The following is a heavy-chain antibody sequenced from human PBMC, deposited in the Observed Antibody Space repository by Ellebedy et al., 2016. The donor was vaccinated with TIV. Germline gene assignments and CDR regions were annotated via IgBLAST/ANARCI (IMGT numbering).Heavy chain of an antibody. J-gene: IGHJ3*02. D-gene: IGHD4-23*01. CDR3: ARAGGNWYDAFDI. CDR1: GSPFVDYW. CDR2: IYPNGSYT. Sequence: GESLKISCKGSGSPFVDYWVGWVRQMPGRGLEWMGVIYPNGSYTRYSPSFEGQVTISVDKSISTAYLQWSSLRASDTAIYYCARAGGNWYDAFDIWGRGTVLTVSS. V-gene: IGHV5-51*01.